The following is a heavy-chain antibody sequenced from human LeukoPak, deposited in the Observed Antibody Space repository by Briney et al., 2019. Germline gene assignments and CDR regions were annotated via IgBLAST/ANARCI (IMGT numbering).Heavy chain of an antibody. V-gene: IGHV4-31*03. CDR1: GGSISSGGYY. CDR3: ARDGAPYCGGDCPNWFDP. Sequence: SETLSLTCTVSGGSISSGGYYWSWIRQHPGKGLEWIGYIYYSGSTYYNPSLKSRVTIPVDTSKNQFSLKLSSVTAADTAVYYCARDGAPYCGGDCPNWFDPWGQGTLVTVSS. D-gene: IGHD2-21*02. CDR2: IYYSGST. J-gene: IGHJ5*02.